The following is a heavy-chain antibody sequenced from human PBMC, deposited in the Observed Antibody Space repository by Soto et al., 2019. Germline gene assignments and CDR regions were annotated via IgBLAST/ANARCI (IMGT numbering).Heavy chain of an antibody. CDR1: GYTFTTSG. D-gene: IGHD1-7*01. CDR2: ISAKSGNT. Sequence: QLVQSGAEVKKPGASVKVSCKASGYTFTTSGFNWVRQAPGQGLEWMGWISAKSGNTNYAQKLPGRVTMTTDTSTSTVYMELKSLTSDDTAIYYCTRAGASDWNYVSTSSWGQGTLVTVSS. J-gene: IGHJ4*02. V-gene: IGHV1-18*04. CDR3: TRAGASDWNYVSTSS.